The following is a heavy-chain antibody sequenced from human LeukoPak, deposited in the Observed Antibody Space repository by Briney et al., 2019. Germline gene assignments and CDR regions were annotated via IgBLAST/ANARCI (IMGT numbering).Heavy chain of an antibody. J-gene: IGHJ3*02. CDR3: ARDFRVGATTDAFDI. Sequence: SETLSLTCTVSGGSISSSSYYWSGIRQPAGKGLEWIGRIYTSGSTNYNPSLKSRVTMSVDTSKNQFSLKLSSVTAADTAVYYCARDFRVGATTDAFDIWGQGTMVTVSS. V-gene: IGHV4-61*02. CDR2: IYTSGST. D-gene: IGHD1-26*01. CDR1: GGSISSSSYY.